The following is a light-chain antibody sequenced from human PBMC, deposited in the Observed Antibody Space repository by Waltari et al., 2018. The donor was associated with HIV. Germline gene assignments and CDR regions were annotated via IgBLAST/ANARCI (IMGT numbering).Light chain of an antibody. CDR1: QSVSSRY. CDR3: QQYGSSPPYS. V-gene: IGKV3-20*01. J-gene: IGKJ2*03. Sequence: EIVLTQSPGTLSLSLGERATLSCRASQSVSSRYLAWYQQKPGQAPRLLIYGASSRATGIPDRFSGSGAGTDFTLTISRLEPEDFSVYYGQQYGSSPPYSFGQGTKLEIK. CDR2: GAS.